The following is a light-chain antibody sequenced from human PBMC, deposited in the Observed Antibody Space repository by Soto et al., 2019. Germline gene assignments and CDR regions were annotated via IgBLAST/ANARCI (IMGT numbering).Light chain of an antibody. Sequence: EKVMSQSPATLSLSLGERATLSCRASESVSNNLAWYHQRPGQAPRLLIYGASTRATGIPDRVSGSGSGTEFTLTITSLQSEDFGFYFCQQYDYWLSLTFGGGTKVDIK. J-gene: IGKJ4*01. CDR2: GAS. V-gene: IGKV3-15*01. CDR3: QQYDYWLSLT. CDR1: ESVSNN.